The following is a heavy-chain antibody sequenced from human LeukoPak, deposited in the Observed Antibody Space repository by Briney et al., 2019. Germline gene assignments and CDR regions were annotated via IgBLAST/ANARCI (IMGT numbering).Heavy chain of an antibody. Sequence: SETLSLTCTVSGGSISSSSYYWGWIRQPTGKGLEWIGNIFYSGSTYYNPSLKSRVTISVDTSKNQFSLKLSSVTAADTAVYYCAIGSGGKGFDPWGQGTLVTVSS. CDR2: IFYSGST. J-gene: IGHJ5*02. D-gene: IGHD4-23*01. CDR1: GGSISSSSYY. V-gene: IGHV4-39*07. CDR3: AIGSGGKGFDP.